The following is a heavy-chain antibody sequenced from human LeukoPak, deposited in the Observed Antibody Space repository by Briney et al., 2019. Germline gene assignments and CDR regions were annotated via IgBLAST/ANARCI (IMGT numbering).Heavy chain of an antibody. V-gene: IGHV4-34*01. CDR1: GGSYSGYY. D-gene: IGHD3-10*01. CDR2: INHSGST. CDR3: ARIREDAFDI. J-gene: IGHJ3*02. Sequence: SETLSLTCAVYGGSYSGYYWSWIRQPPGKGLEWIGEINHSGSTNYNPSLKSRVTISVDTSKSQFSLKLSSVTAADTAVYYCARIREDAFDIWGQGTMVTVSS.